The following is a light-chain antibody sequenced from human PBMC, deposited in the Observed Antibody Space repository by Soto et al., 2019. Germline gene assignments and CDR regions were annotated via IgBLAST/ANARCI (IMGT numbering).Light chain of an antibody. CDR1: QSVSSSY. CDR3: QEYGISPFT. J-gene: IGKJ2*01. Sequence: EIVLTQSPGTLSFSPGERDTLSCRASQSVSSSYVAWYQQKPGQAPRLLIYGAASRASGIPDRFSGSGSGTDFTLTVSRLEPEDFAVYYCQEYGISPFTFGEGTKLLIK. V-gene: IGKV3-20*01. CDR2: GAA.